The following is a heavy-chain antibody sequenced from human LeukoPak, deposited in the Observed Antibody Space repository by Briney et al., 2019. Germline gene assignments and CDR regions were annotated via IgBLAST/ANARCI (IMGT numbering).Heavy chain of an antibody. CDR1: GFTFSSYW. D-gene: IGHD3-10*01. CDR3: AGDNSAPTWYFDL. J-gene: IGHJ2*01. Sequence: GGSLRLSCAASGFTFSSYWMNWVRQAPGKGLEWISYISSSSSTIYYADSVKGRFTISRDNAKNSLFLQMNGLRAEDTAVYYCAGDNSAPTWYFDLWGRGTLVTVSS. V-gene: IGHV3-48*01. CDR2: ISSSSSTI.